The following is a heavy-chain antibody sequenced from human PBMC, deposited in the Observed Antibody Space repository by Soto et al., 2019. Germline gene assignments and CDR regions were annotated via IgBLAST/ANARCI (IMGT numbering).Heavy chain of an antibody. D-gene: IGHD1-7*01. CDR2: LYSGGYT. Sequence: QLVESGGALVQRGGSLRISCEASGFNVSVNYMAWVRQAPDKGLEWVSLLYSGGYTNYADSVKDRFIISRDNSKNTLYLQMNSLKVEDTAVYHCVTPLFYGTWGQGTLVTVSS. CDR1: GFNVSVNY. CDR3: VTPLFYGT. J-gene: IGHJ4*02. V-gene: IGHV3-66*01.